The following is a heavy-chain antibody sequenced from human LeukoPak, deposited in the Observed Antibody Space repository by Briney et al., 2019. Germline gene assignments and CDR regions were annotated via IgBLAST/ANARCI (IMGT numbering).Heavy chain of an antibody. Sequence: SETLSLTCTVSGGSISSGTYYWSWVRQPAGKGLEWIGRIYTSGSTNYNPSLKSRVTISVDTSKNQFSLKLSSVTAADTAVYYCARGQPRYYYMDVWGKGTTVTISS. CDR3: ARGQPRYYYMDV. CDR2: IYTSGST. CDR1: GGSISSGTYY. V-gene: IGHV4-61*02. D-gene: IGHD5-18*01. J-gene: IGHJ6*03.